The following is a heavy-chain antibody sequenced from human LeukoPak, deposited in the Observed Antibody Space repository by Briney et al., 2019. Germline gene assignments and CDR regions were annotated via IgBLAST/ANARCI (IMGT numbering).Heavy chain of an antibody. Sequence: SETLTLTCTVSGGSISSSSYYWVWIRQPPGQGLEWIGSIYYSGSTYYNPSLKSRVTISVDTSKNQFSLKLSSVTAADTAVYYCARRLDCFDYWGQGTLVTVSS. V-gene: IGHV4-39*07. CDR1: GGSISSSSYY. D-gene: IGHD2-15*01. CDR3: ARRLDCFDY. CDR2: IYYSGST. J-gene: IGHJ4*02.